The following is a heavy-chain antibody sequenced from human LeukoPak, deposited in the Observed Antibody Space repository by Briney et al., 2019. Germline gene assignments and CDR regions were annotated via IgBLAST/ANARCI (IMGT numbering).Heavy chain of an antibody. J-gene: IGHJ6*03. CDR1: GYTFSSYG. CDR2: INTHNGDT. Sequence: ASVKVSCKASGYTFSSYGMHWVRQAPGQGLEWMGWINTHNGDTNYAQKLQGRVTMTTDTSTSTAYMELRSLRSDDTAVYYCARDGYRLSGYFYYMDVWGKGTTVTVSS. V-gene: IGHV1-18*01. D-gene: IGHD2-2*03. CDR3: ARDGYRLSGYFYYMDV.